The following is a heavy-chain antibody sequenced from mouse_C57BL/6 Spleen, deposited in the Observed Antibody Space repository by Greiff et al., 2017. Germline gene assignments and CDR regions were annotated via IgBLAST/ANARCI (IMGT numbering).Heavy chain of an antibody. CDR1: GYTFTSYW. Sequence: VQLQQPGAELVRPGTSVKLSCKASGYTFTSYWMHWVKQRPGQGLEWIGVIDPSDSYTNYNQKFKGKATLTVDTSSSTAYMQLSSLTSEDSAVYYCARPWDDYAMDYWGQGTSVTVSS. J-gene: IGHJ4*01. V-gene: IGHV1-59*01. CDR3: ARPWDDYAMDY. D-gene: IGHD4-1*01. CDR2: IDPSDSYT.